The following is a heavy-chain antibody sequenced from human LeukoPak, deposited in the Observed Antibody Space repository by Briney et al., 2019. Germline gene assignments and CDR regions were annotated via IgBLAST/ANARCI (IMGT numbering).Heavy chain of an antibody. CDR1: GFRFNTYW. Sequence: PGASLRLSCAASGFRFNTYWMSWVRQAPGKGLEWVANIKQDGNEKYYADSVKGRFTISRDNGKNSLDLQMNSLRADDTAVYYCARDTLGEGEDANYAVYYFDYWGQGTVVTVSS. CDR3: ARDTLGEGEDANYAVYYFDY. V-gene: IGHV3-7*01. D-gene: IGHD4/OR15-4a*01. CDR2: IKQDGNEK. J-gene: IGHJ4*02.